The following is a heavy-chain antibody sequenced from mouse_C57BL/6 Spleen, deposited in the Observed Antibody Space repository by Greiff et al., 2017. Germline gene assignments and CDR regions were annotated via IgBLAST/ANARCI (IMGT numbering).Heavy chain of an antibody. CDR2: IYPSDSET. Sequence: QVQLQQPGAELVRPGSSVKLSCKASGYTFTSYWMDWVKQRPGQGLEWIGNIYPSDSETHYTQKFKDKATLTVDKSSSTAYMQLSSLTSEDSAVYYCEKDMGNAMDYWGQGTSVTVST. CDR3: EKDMGNAMDY. CDR1: GYTFTSYW. J-gene: IGHJ4*01. D-gene: IGHD1-1*02. V-gene: IGHV1-61*01.